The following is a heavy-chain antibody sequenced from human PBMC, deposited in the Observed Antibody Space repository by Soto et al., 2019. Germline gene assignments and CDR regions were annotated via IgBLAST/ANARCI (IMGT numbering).Heavy chain of an antibody. D-gene: IGHD3-10*01. CDR3: ARDGYDGSGSPYPAY. J-gene: IGHJ4*02. CDR1: GGSMSDYF. Sequence: PSETLSLTCSVSGGSMSDYFWSWIRQSPGKGLEWIGYIYYLGSTDYNPSLKSRVTISVDTSKSQFFLRLTSVTAADTAVYYCARDGYDGSGSPYPAYWGPGTQVTVSS. CDR2: IYYLGST. V-gene: IGHV4-59*01.